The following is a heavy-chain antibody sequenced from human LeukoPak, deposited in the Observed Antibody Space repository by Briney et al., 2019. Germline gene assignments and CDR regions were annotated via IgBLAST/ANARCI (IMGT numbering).Heavy chain of an antibody. CDR3: ARAYHSSWYLNWFDP. D-gene: IGHD6-13*01. V-gene: IGHV4-61*01. J-gene: IGHJ5*02. CDR2: IYYSGST. Sequence: SETLSLTCTVSGGSFSSGNYYWGWIRQPPGKGLEWIGYIYYSGSTNYNPSLKSRVTISVDTSKNQFPLKLSSVTAADTAVYYCARAYHSSWYLNWFDPWGQGTLVTVSS. CDR1: GGSFSSGNYY.